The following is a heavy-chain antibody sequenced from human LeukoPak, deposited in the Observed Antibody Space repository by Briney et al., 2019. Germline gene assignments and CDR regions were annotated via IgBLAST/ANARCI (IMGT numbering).Heavy chain of an antibody. D-gene: IGHD1-26*01. J-gene: IGHJ4*02. CDR2: INWNGGST. Sequence: GGSLRLSCAASGFTFSSYEMSWVRQAPGKGLEWVSGINWNGGSTGYADSVKGRFTISRDNAKNSLYLQMNSLRAEDTALYYCASQRWDLGYCFDYWGQGTLVTVSS. V-gene: IGHV3-20*04. CDR3: ASQRWDLGYCFDY. CDR1: GFTFSSYE.